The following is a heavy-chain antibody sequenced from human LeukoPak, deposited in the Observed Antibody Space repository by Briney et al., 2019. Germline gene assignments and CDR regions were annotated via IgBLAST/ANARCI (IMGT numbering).Heavy chain of an antibody. CDR1: GYIFTSYW. CDR3: AGDSYYYDSSGYSHLPIDY. Sequence: GESLKISCKGSGYIFTSYWIAWVRQMPGKGLEWMGIIYPGDSHTTYSPSFQGQVTISADKSISTAYLQWSSLRAEDTAVYYCAGDSYYYDSSGYSHLPIDYWGQGTLVTVSS. V-gene: IGHV5-51*01. D-gene: IGHD3-22*01. CDR2: IYPGDSHT. J-gene: IGHJ4*02.